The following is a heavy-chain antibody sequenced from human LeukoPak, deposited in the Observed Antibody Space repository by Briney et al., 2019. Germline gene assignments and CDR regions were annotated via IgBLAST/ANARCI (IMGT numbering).Heavy chain of an antibody. Sequence: GGSLRLSCAASGFTFSSYSMNWVRQAPGKGLEWVSYISSSSSTIYYADSVKGRFTISRDNAKNSLYLQMNSLRSEDTAVYYCARDGSGWYYDAFDIWGQGTMVTVSS. J-gene: IGHJ3*02. CDR1: GFTFSSYS. D-gene: IGHD6-19*01. CDR2: ISSSSSTI. CDR3: ARDGSGWYYDAFDI. V-gene: IGHV3-48*01.